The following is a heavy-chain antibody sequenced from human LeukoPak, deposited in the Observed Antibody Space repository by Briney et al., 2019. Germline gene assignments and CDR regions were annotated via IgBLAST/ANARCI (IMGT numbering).Heavy chain of an antibody. Sequence: PGGSLRLSYAASRSTFSSYAMTWVCQAPGKGLDSVSVISGSDAGTYYADSVKGRFTISRDNSKNTLYLQMNSLRAEDTAIYYCAKERSFGTWLGDYWGQGTLVTVSS. J-gene: IGHJ4*02. CDR1: RSTFSSYA. V-gene: IGHV3-23*01. CDR2: ISGSDAGT. CDR3: AKERSFGTWLGDY. D-gene: IGHD2/OR15-2a*01.